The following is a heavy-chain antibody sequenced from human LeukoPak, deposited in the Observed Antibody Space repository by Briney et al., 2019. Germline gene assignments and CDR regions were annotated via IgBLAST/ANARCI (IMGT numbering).Heavy chain of an antibody. CDR2: ISSSNTYI. CDR1: GFTFSSYS. D-gene: IGHD5-24*01. J-gene: IGHJ4*02. V-gene: IGHV3-21*01. CDR3: ATWRMATGFDY. Sequence: GGSLRLSCAASGFTFSSYSMNWVRQAPGKGLEWISSISSSNTYIYYADSVKGRFTISRDNAKNSLYLQMNSLRAEDTAVYYCATWRMATGFDYWGQGTLVTVSS.